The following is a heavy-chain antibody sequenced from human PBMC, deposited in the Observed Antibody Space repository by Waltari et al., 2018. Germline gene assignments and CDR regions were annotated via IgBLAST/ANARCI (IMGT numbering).Heavy chain of an antibody. CDR1: GFTFSSYS. J-gene: IGHJ3*02. CDR2: ISSSGYI. D-gene: IGHD1-1*01. CDR3: ARDHLDSPRAFDI. Sequence: EVQLVESGGGLVKPGGSLRLSCAASGFTFSSYSMNWVRQAPGKGLEWVSSISSSGYIYCADSVKGRFTISRDNAKNSLYLQMNSLRAEDTAVYYCARDHLDSPRAFDIWGQGTMVTVSS. V-gene: IGHV3-21*01.